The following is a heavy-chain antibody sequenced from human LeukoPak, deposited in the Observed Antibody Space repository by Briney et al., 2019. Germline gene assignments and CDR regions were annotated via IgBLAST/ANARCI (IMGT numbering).Heavy chain of an antibody. J-gene: IGHJ3*02. Sequence: SETLSLTCTVSGGSISSGSYYWSWIRQPAGKGLEWIGRVYTTGSTYYNPSLKSRVTMSLDTSKNQFSLKLSSVTAADTAVYYCARDGPYYYDSSGYYDAFDIWGQGTMVTVSS. D-gene: IGHD3-22*01. V-gene: IGHV4-61*02. CDR1: GGSISSGSYY. CDR3: ARDGPYYYDSSGYYDAFDI. CDR2: VYTTGST.